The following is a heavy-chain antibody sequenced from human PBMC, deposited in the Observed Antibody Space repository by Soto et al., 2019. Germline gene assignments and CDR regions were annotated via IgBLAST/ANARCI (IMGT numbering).Heavy chain of an antibody. J-gene: IGHJ4*02. D-gene: IGHD2-2*03. Sequence: LSLTCTVSGGSISSGDYYWSWIRQPPGKGLEWIGYIYYSGSTYYNPSLKSRVTISVDTSKNQFSLKLSSVTAADTAVYYCARGLELDIAYDYWGQGTLVTVSS. V-gene: IGHV4-30-4*01. CDR1: GGSISSGDYY. CDR2: IYYSGST. CDR3: ARGLELDIAYDY.